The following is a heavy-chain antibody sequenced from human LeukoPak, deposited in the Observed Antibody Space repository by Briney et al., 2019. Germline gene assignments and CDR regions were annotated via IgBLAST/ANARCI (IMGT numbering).Heavy chain of an antibody. CDR2: ISGNGVNT. V-gene: IGHV3-23*01. CDR1: GFTFSADA. J-gene: IGHJ1*01. D-gene: IGHD6-13*01. CDR3: AKFALHSSSWCVH. Sequence: GGSLRLSCAASGFTFSADAVSWVRQTPGKGLEWVSSISGNGVNTYHADTVKGRFTISRDNSKNKLYLQMDSLRAEDTAVYYCAKFALHSSSWCVHWGRGHGVSVSS.